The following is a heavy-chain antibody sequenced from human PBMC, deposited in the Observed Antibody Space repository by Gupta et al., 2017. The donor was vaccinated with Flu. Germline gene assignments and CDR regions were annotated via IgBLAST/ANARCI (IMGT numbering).Heavy chain of an antibody. CDR2: ISGTGGTT. Sequence: EVQLLESGGALVQPGGSLRLSCAASGFTFSTYAMSWVRQAPGKGLEWVSSISGTGGTTSYVGSVRGRFTISRDNSKRTLDLQLDSLRAEDTAVYYCSKAGYYDFLTGLDSWGQGTLVTVSS. J-gene: IGHJ4*02. V-gene: IGHV3-23*01. CDR3: SKAGYYDFLTGLDS. D-gene: IGHD3-9*01. CDR1: GFTFSTYA.